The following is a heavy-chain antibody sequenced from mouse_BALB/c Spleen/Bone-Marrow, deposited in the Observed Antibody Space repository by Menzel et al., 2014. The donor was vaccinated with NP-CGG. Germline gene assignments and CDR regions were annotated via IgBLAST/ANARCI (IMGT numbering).Heavy chain of an antibody. CDR2: IWSGGSP. CDR1: GFSLTSYG. D-gene: IGHD2-12*01. J-gene: IGHJ4*01. CDR3: VRNPIRRNAMDY. V-gene: IGHV2-2*02. Sequence: VQLVESGPGLVQPSQSLSITCTVSGFSLTSYGVHWIRQSPGKGLEWLGVIWSGGSPDYNAPFISRLSISKDNSKSQVFFKMNSLQANDTAIYYCVRNPIRRNAMDYWGQGTSVTVSS.